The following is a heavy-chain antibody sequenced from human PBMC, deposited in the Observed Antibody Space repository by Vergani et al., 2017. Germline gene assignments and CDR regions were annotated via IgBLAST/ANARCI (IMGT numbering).Heavy chain of an antibody. CDR1: GFTFSSYS. D-gene: IGHD6-13*01. V-gene: IGHV3-21*01. Sequence: EVQLVESGGGLVKPGGSLRLSCAASGFTFSSYSMNWVRQAPGKGLEWVSSISSSSSYIYYADSVKGRFTIYRDNAKNSLYLQMNSLRAEDTAVYYCARGESSSWFALFDYWGQGTLVTVSS. CDR2: ISSSSSYI. CDR3: ARGESSSWFALFDY. J-gene: IGHJ4*02.